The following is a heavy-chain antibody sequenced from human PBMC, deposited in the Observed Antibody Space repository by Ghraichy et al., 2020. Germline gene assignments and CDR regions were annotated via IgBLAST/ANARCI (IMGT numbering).Heavy chain of an antibody. J-gene: IGHJ3*02. CDR2: INHSGST. D-gene: IGHD2-2*01. CDR3: ARGVRRYCSSTSCRPTAFDI. Sequence: GSLSLTCAVYGGSFSGYYWSWIRQPPGKGLEWIGEINHSGSTNYNPSLKSRVTISVDTSKNQFSLKLSSVTAADTAVYYCARGVRRYCSSTSCRPTAFDIWGQGTMVTVSS. V-gene: IGHV4-34*01. CDR1: GGSFSGYY.